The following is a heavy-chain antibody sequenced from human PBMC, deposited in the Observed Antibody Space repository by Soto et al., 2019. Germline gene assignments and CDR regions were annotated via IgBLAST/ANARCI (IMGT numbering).Heavy chain of an antibody. CDR2: FYYSGST. CDR1: GGSINSGDYS. V-gene: IGHV4-39*01. Sequence: SETLSLTCTVSGGSINSGDYSWGWIRQPPGKGLEWIGTFYYSGSTNYNPSLESRVTISVDTSKNQFSLKVSSVTAADTAVYYCARLGGYCSSTSCYGYYGMDVWGQGTTVTVSS. CDR3: ARLGGYCSSTSCYGYYGMDV. J-gene: IGHJ6*02. D-gene: IGHD2-2*01.